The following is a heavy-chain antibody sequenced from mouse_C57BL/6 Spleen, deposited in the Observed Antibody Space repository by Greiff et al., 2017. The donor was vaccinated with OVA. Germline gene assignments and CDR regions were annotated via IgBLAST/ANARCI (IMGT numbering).Heavy chain of an antibody. Sequence: VKLLESGPELVKPGASVKISCKASGYAFSSSWMNWVKQRPGKGLEWIGRIYPGDGDTNYNGKFKGKATLTADKSSSTAYMQLSSLTSEDSAVYFCARGTAYYSNLYAMDYWGQGTSVTVSS. D-gene: IGHD2-5*01. CDR3: ARGTAYYSNLYAMDY. CDR2: IYPGDGDT. V-gene: IGHV1-82*01. J-gene: IGHJ4*01. CDR1: GYAFSSSW.